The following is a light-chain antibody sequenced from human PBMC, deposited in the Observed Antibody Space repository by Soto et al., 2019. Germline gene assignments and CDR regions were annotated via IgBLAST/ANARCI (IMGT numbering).Light chain of an antibody. CDR1: SSDVGGYNY. J-gene: IGLJ2*01. CDR3: SSYAGSNNYVI. Sequence: QSVLTQPPSASGSLGQSVTISCTGTSSDVGGYNYVSWYQQHPGKAPKLMIYEVIKRPSGVPIRFSGSKSGNTASLTVSGLQAEDEADYYCSSYAGSNNYVIFGGGTKLTVL. CDR2: EVI. V-gene: IGLV2-8*01.